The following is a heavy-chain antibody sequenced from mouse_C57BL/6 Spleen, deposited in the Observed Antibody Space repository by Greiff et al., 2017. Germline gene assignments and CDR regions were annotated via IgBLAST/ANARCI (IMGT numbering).Heavy chain of an antibody. CDR3: ATLTTVVATDY. J-gene: IGHJ2*01. D-gene: IGHD1-1*01. V-gene: IGHV1-64*01. CDR2: IHPNSGST. Sequence: QLKQPGAELVKPGASVKLSCKASGYTFTSYWMHWVKQRPGQGLEWIGMIHPNSGSTNYNEKFKSKATLTVDKSSSTAYMQLSSLTSEDSAVYYCATLTTVVATDYWGQGTTLTVSS. CDR1: GYTFTSYW.